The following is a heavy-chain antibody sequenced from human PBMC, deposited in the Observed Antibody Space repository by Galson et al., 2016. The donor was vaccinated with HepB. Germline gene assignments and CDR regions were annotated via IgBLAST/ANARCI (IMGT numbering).Heavy chain of an antibody. J-gene: IGHJ4*02. CDR2: IARSGNI. CDR3: VTRNPSSASDY. V-gene: IGHV4-38-2*02. D-gene: IGHD1-14*01. CDR1: GYSISSDYF. Sequence: ETLSLTCTVSGYSISSDYFWGWIRQPPVKGLEWIGTIARSGNIHYNPSLKSRVTMSVDTSKNQFTLKLSSVTASDTAVYYCVTRNPSSASDYWGQGTLVTVAS.